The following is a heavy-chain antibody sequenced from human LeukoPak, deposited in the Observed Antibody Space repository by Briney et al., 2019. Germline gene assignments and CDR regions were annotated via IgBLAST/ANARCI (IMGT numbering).Heavy chain of an antibody. V-gene: IGHV1-69*13. D-gene: IGHD2-2*02. CDR1: GGTFSSYA. J-gene: IGHJ4*02. CDR2: IIPIFGTA. Sequence: SVKVSCKASGGTFSSYAISWVRQAPGQGLEWMGGIIPIFGTANYAQKFQGRVTITADESTSTAYMELSSLRSEDTAVYYCARSPGSDCSSTSCYSAYWGQGTLVTVSS. CDR3: ARSPGSDCSSTSCYSAY.